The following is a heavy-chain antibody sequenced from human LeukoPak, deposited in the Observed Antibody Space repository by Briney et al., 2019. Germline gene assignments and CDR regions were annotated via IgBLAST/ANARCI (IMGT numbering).Heavy chain of an antibody. CDR1: GFRFSDYY. CDR2: ISTSVSTT. D-gene: IGHD6-19*01. V-gene: IGHV3-11*01. Sequence: GGSLRLSCAASGFRFSDYYMSWLRQAPGKGLEWVSHISTSVSTTYYADSVKGRFTISRDNAKNSLYLQMNSLRAEDTAVYYCARAPAVSECNFDYWGQGTLVTVSS. J-gene: IGHJ4*02. CDR3: ARAPAVSECNFDY.